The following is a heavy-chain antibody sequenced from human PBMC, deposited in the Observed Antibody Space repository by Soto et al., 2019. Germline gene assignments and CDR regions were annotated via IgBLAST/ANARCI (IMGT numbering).Heavy chain of an antibody. CDR1: GFTFSSFA. CDR2: ISGTGRST. D-gene: IGHD2-21*02. CDR3: VSDDAPTAPSTFDY. J-gene: IGHJ4*02. V-gene: IGHV3-23*01. Sequence: EVHLLESGGGAVQPGGSLRLSCAASGFTFSSFAMSWVRQAPEKGLEWVTGISGTGRSTFYADSVKGRFTISRDNSKNTLYLQTNTLRAEDTAVYYCVSDDAPTAPSTFDYWGQGALVTVSS.